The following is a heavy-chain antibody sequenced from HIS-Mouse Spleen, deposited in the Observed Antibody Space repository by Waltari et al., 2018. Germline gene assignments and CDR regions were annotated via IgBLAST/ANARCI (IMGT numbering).Heavy chain of an antibody. V-gene: IGHV4-39*07. Sequence: QLQLQESGPGLVKPSETLSLTCTVSGGSISSSSYYWGWIRQPPGKGLEGIGSIYYSVSTYYKPSLKSRVTISVDTSKNQVSLKLSSVTAADTAVYYCAREIPYSSSWYDWYFDLWGRGTLVTVSS. CDR1: GGSISSSSYY. CDR3: AREIPYSSSWYDWYFDL. D-gene: IGHD6-13*01. CDR2: IYYSVST. J-gene: IGHJ2*01.